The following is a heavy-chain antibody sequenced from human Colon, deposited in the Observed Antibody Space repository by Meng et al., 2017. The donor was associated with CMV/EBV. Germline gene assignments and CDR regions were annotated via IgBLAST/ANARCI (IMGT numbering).Heavy chain of an antibody. D-gene: IGHD3-10*01. CDR2: IWSDGSNK. CDR3: ARDRGKFYFDY. V-gene: IGHV3-30*02. J-gene: IGHJ4*02. Sequence: VTLVESGGGVVQPGGSLGLSCGMSGSTFSTSGMHWVRQAPGKGLEWVTFIWSDGSNKYYADSVKGRFTVSRDNSKDTLYLQMNNLRPEDTAMYYCARDRGKFYFDYWGQGTLVTASS. CDR1: GSTFSTSG.